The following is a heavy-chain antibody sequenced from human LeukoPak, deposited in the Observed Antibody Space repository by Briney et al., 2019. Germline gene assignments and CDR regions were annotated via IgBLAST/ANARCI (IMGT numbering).Heavy chain of an antibody. CDR1: GGSISSYY. J-gene: IGHJ6*04. V-gene: IGHV4-59*08. CDR2: IYYSGST. Sequence: SETLSPTCTVSGGSISSYYWNWIRQPPGKGLEWIGYIYYSGSTNYNPSLKSRVTISVDTSKNQFSLKLTSVTAADTAVYYCARQLRVARGTRGLDVWGKGTTVTVSS. D-gene: IGHD3-16*01. CDR3: ARQLRVARGTRGLDV.